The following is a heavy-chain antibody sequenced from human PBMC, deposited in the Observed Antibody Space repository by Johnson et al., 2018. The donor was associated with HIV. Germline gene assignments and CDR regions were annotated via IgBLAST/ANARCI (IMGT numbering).Heavy chain of an antibody. CDR3: ARSGPNWAFDF. CDR2: ISSDGSST. J-gene: IGHJ3*01. D-gene: IGHD1-1*01. CDR1: GFTFSSYW. Sequence: VQLVESGGGLVQPGRSLRLSCAASGFTFSSYWMHWVRQAPGKGLVWVSRISSDGSSTYYADSVKGRFTISRDNAKNTMFVQMNSLRAEDTAVYYCARSGPNWAFDFWGQGTMVTVSS. V-gene: IGHV3-74*02.